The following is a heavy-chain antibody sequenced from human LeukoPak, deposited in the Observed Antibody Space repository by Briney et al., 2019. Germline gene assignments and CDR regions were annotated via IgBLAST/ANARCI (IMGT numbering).Heavy chain of an antibody. CDR3: ARDVGSGLNWFDP. D-gene: IGHD3-10*01. CDR2: INHSGST. CDR1: GGSFSGYY. V-gene: IGHV4-34*01. Sequence: SETLSLTCAVYGGSFSGYYWSWIRQPPGKGLEWIGEINHSGSTNYNPSLKSRVTISVDTSKNQFSLKLSSVTTADTAVYYCARDVGSGLNWFDPWGQGTLVTVSS. J-gene: IGHJ5*02.